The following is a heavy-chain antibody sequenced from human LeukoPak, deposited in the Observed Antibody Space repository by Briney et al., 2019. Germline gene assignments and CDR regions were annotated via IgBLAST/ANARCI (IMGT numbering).Heavy chain of an antibody. J-gene: IGHJ6*02. D-gene: IGHD3-10*01. CDR1: GGPINSYY. Sequence: SETLSLTCTVSGGPINSYYWTWIRQPPGKGLEWIGYIYYSGSTHYNPSLNSRVTISMDTPKNHFSLKLSSVTAADTAIYYCARTSRHFYGSGSNLTPWPADMDVWGQGTKVTVSS. CDR3: ARTSRHFYGSGSNLTPWPADMDV. CDR2: IYYSGST. V-gene: IGHV4-59*01.